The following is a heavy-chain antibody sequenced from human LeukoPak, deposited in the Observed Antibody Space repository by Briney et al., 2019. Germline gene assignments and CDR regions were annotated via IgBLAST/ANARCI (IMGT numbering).Heavy chain of an antibody. V-gene: IGHV3-21*04. CDR1: GFTFSSYS. CDR3: ARRPPPYSYGADYGMDV. Sequence: GGSLRLSCAASGFTFSSYSMNWVRQAPGKGLEWVSSISSSSGYIYYADSVKGRFTISRDNAKNSLYLQMNSLRAEDTAVYYCARRPPPYSYGADYGMDVWGQGTTVTVSS. J-gene: IGHJ6*02. D-gene: IGHD5-18*01. CDR2: ISSSSGYI.